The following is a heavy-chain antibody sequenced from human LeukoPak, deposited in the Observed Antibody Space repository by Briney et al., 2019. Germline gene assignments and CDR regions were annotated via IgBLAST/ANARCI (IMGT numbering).Heavy chain of an antibody. V-gene: IGHV3-48*03. J-gene: IGHJ6*04. CDR1: RYTSTIYV. CDR3: AELGITMIGGV. D-gene: IGHD3-10*02. Sequence: PGGSLRLSCAASRYTSTIYVLSSVPATPGKGLERVSYISSSGSTIYYADSVKGRFTLSRDNAKNSLYLQMNCLRAEDTAVYYCAELGITMIGGVWGKGTTVAISS. CDR2: ISSSGSTI.